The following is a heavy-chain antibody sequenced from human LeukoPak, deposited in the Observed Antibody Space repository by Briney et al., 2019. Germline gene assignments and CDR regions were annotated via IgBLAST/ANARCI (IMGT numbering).Heavy chain of an antibody. V-gene: IGHV3-66*04. D-gene: IGHD2-15*01. Sequence: GGSLRLSCAASGFTVSSNYMSWVRQARGKGLEWVSVIYSGGSTYYADSVKGRFTISRDNSKNTLYLQMNSLRAEDTAVYYCARLVVVVAATRWFDPWGQGTLVTVSS. CDR3: ARLVVVVAATRWFDP. CDR2: IYSGGST. CDR1: GFTVSSNY. J-gene: IGHJ5*02.